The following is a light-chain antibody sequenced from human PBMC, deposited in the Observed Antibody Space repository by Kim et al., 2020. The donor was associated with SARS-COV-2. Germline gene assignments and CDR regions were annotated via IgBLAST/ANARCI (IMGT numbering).Light chain of an antibody. CDR2: DAS. Sequence: PGESATLSCRASQSVSSYLAWYQQKPGQAPRLLIYDASNRATGIPARFSGSGSGTDFTLTISSLEPEDFAVYYCQQRSNWPPRWTFGQGTKVDIK. J-gene: IGKJ1*01. V-gene: IGKV3-11*01. CDR3: QQRSNWPPRWT. CDR1: QSVSSY.